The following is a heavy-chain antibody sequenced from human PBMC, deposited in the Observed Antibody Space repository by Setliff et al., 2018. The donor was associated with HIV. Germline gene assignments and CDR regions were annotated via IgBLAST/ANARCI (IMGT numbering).Heavy chain of an antibody. D-gene: IGHD3-16*01. J-gene: IGHJ4*02. V-gene: IGHV3-48*01. CDR1: GFTFRSYS. CDR2: ISGSGSRV. Sequence: LRLSCAASGFTFRSYSMNWVRQSPGKGLEWVSYISGSGSRVDYADSVKGRFTVSRDNARSSLYLQVNSLRSDDTAVYYCARDLIWGFDYWCQGTPVTVSS. CDR3: ARDLIWGFDY.